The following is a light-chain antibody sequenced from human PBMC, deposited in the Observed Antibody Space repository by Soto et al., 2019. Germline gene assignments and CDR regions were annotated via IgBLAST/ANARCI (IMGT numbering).Light chain of an antibody. Sequence: DIQMTQSPSSLSASVGDRVTITCRASQSISNYLNWYQHKPGKAPKLLIYAASSLQSGVPSRFSGGGSGTEFTLSISSLQPDDFATYYCQLYDGHSVFTFGGGTKVDIK. CDR3: QLYDGHSVFT. V-gene: IGKV1-39*01. J-gene: IGKJ4*01. CDR1: QSISNY. CDR2: AAS.